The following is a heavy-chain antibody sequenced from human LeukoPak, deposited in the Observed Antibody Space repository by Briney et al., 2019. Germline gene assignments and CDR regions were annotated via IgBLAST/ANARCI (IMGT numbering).Heavy chain of an antibody. Sequence: GGSLRLSCAASGFTFSDYYMSWIRQAPGKGLEWVSYISSSGSTIYYADSVKGRFTISRDNAKNSLYLQMNSLRAEDTAVYYCASHHQYSSGWYFDYWGQGTLVTVSS. D-gene: IGHD6-13*01. V-gene: IGHV3-11*01. CDR1: GFTFSDYY. CDR3: ASHHQYSSGWYFDY. J-gene: IGHJ4*02. CDR2: ISSSGSTI.